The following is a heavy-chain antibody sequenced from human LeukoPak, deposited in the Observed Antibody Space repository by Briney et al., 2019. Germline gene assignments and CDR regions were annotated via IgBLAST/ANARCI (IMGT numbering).Heavy chain of an antibody. Sequence: ASVKVSCKASGGTFSSYVISWVRQAPGQGLEWMGGIIPIFGTANYAQKFQGRVTITADESTSTAYMELSSLRSEGTAVYYCARDPKNYYDSSGTSYYYYGMDVWGQGTTVTVSS. J-gene: IGHJ6*02. CDR3: ARDPKNYYDSSGTSYYYYGMDV. CDR2: IIPIFGTA. CDR1: GGTFSSYV. V-gene: IGHV1-69*13. D-gene: IGHD3-22*01.